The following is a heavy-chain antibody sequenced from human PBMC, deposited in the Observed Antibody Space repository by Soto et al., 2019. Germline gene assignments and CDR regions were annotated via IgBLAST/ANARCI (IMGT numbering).Heavy chain of an antibody. CDR1: DFTFRTYT. J-gene: IGHJ3*01. V-gene: IGHV3-21*01. CDR2: INFDGSYI. D-gene: IGHD2-21*02. CDR3: ATEGDFLIGHX. Sequence: PVGSLRLSFVASDFTFRTYTMHWVRQAPGKGLQWVSSINFDGSYIYSADSLKGRFTVSRDNAKNSLYLQMNSLRVEDTAMYYCATEGDFLIGHXWGQATMFTVS.